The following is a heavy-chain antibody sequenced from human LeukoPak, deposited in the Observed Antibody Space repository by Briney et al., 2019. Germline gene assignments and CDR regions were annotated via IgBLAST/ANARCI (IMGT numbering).Heavy chain of an antibody. V-gene: IGHV3-7*03. CDR2: IKQDGSEK. CDR3: AKDLSITMIVVVPNAFDI. Sequence: GGSLRLSCAASGFTFSSYWMSWVRQAPGKGLEWVANIKQDGSEKYYVDSVKGRFTISRDNSKNTLYLQMNSLRAEDTAVYYCAKDLSITMIVVVPNAFDIWGQGTMVTVSS. D-gene: IGHD3-22*01. CDR1: GFTFSSYW. J-gene: IGHJ3*02.